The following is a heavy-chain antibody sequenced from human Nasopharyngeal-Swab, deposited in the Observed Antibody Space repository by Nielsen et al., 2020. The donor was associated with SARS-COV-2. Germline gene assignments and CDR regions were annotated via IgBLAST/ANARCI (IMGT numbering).Heavy chain of an antibody. V-gene: IGHV3-15*01. D-gene: IGHD1-14*01. CDR2: IKSKSDGGTT. CDR1: GFTFTNAW. J-gene: IGHJ4*02. Sequence: GESLKISCAASGFTFTNAWMGWVRQAPGKGLEWVGRIKSKSDGGTTDYAAPVKGRFSISRDDSRNTIYVQMNTLQTEDTAVYYCTTDRGITERPLLDFWGQGTPVTVSS. CDR3: TTDRGITERPLLDF.